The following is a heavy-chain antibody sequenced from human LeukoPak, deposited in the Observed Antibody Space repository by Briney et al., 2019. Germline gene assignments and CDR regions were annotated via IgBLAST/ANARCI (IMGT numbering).Heavy chain of an antibody. V-gene: IGHV4-59*12. CDR1: GGSISSYY. CDR2: IYYSGST. CDR3: ARIHSYYYYGMDV. Sequence: SETLSLTCTVSGGSISSYYWSWIRQPPGKGLEWIGSIYYSGSTYYNPSLKSRVTISVDTSKNQFSLKLSSVTAADTAVYYCARIHSYYYYGMDVWGQGTTVTVSS. J-gene: IGHJ6*02.